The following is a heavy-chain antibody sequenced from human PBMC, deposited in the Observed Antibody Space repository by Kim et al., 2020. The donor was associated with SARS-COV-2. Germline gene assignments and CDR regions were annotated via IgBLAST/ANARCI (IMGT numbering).Heavy chain of an antibody. D-gene: IGHD6-19*01. CDR2: IKQDGSEK. Sequence: GGSLRLSCAASGFTFSSYWMSWVRQAPGKGLEWVANIKQDGSEKYYVDSVKGRFTISRDNAKNSLYLQMNSLRAEDTAVYYCARGYSGWYWDGYYFDYWGQGTLVTVSS. V-gene: IGHV3-7*04. CDR3: ARGYSGWYWDGYYFDY. CDR1: GFTFSSYW. J-gene: IGHJ4*02.